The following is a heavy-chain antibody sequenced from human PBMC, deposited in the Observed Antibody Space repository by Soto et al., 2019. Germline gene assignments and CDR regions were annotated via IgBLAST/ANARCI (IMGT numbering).Heavy chain of an antibody. V-gene: IGHV3-74*01. CDR2: INSDGSST. CDR1: GFTFSSYW. CDR3: AREQGYCSGGSCYVAGY. J-gene: IGHJ4*02. D-gene: IGHD2-15*01. Sequence: EVPLVESGGGLVQPGGSLRLSCAASGFTFSSYWMHWVRQAPGKGLVWVSRINSDGSSTGYADSVMGRFTISRDNAKTTLYLQMNRLRAEDTAVYYCAREQGYCSGGSCYVAGYWGQGTLVTVSS.